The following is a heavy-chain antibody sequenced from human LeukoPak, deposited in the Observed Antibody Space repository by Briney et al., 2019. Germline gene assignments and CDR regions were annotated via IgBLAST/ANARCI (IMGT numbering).Heavy chain of an antibody. Sequence: SETLSLTCTVSGGSISSSSYYWGWIRQPPGKGLEWIVSIYYSGSTYYNPSLKSRVTISVDTSKNQFSLKLSSVTAADTAVYYCARGGSGFRGYCSSTSCYATGNNWFDPWGQGTPVTVSS. D-gene: IGHD2-2*01. J-gene: IGHJ5*02. CDR2: IYYSGST. V-gene: IGHV4-39*01. CDR3: ARGGSGFRGYCSSTSCYATGNNWFDP. CDR1: GGSISSSSYY.